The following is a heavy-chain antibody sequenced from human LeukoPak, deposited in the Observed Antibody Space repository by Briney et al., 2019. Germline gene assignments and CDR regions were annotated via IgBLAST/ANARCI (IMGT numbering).Heavy chain of an antibody. J-gene: IGHJ3*02. CDR1: GFTFSTYE. V-gene: IGHV3-48*03. Sequence: GGSLRLSCAASGFTFSTYEMNWVRQAPGQGLEWLSYITSSGSAKYHADSVKGRFTISRDNAKNSLYLQTNSLRAEDTAVYYCARVRAGTYGLHAFDIWGQGTMVTVSS. CDR2: ITSSGSAK. D-gene: IGHD1-26*01. CDR3: ARVRAGTYGLHAFDI.